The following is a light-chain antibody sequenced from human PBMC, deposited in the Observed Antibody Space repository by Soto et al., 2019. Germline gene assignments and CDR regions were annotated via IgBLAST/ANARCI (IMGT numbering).Light chain of an antibody. Sequence: EIFMTQSPATLSVSQGESATLSWRASQSVSSNLAWHQQKPGQAPRILMYDASTRATGISARFSGSGSGTEFTLTISSLQPEDFATYYCQQLLSYPITFGQGTRLEIK. V-gene: IGKV3-15*01. CDR2: DAS. CDR3: QQLLSYPIT. CDR1: QSVSSN. J-gene: IGKJ5*01.